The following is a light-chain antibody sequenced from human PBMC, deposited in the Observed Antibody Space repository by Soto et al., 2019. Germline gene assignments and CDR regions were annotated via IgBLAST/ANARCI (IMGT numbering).Light chain of an antibody. V-gene: IGKV1-5*01. Sequence: DIQMTQSPSTLSASVGDRVTITCRASQSISSWLAWYQQKLGRAPRLLIYDASSLESGVPSRFSGSGYGTEFTHTISSLQPYDFATYYCQQYNTYSSLTFGGGTKVEIK. CDR3: QQYNTYSSLT. J-gene: IGKJ4*01. CDR1: QSISSW. CDR2: DAS.